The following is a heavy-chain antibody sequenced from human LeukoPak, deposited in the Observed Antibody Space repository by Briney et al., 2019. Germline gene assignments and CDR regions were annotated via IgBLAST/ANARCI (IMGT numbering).Heavy chain of an antibody. CDR1: GFTFSNYA. V-gene: IGHV3-23*01. CDR2: ISGNGGGTGGNT. Sequence: GGSLRLSCAASGFTFSNYAMSWVRQAPGKGLEWVSNISGNGGGTGGNTYYADSVKGRFTISRDNSKNTLYLQMNSLRAEDTAVYYCAKVRQSDLTTVTPYFDYWGQGTLVTVSS. J-gene: IGHJ4*02. CDR3: AKVRQSDLTTVTPYFDY. D-gene: IGHD4-11*01.